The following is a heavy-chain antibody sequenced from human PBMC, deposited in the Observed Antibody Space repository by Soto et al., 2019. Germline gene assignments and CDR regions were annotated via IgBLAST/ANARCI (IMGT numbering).Heavy chain of an antibody. V-gene: IGHV3-72*01. D-gene: IGHD3-10*01. CDR1: GFTFSDHY. Sequence: GGSLRLSCAASGFTFSDHYMDWVRQAPGKGLEWVGRTRNKANSYTTEYAASVKGRFTISRDDSKNSLYLQMNSLKTEDTAVYYCAREGEVRGPLGDYYYGMDVWGQGTTVTVSS. J-gene: IGHJ6*02. CDR3: AREGEVRGPLGDYYYGMDV. CDR2: TRNKANSYTT.